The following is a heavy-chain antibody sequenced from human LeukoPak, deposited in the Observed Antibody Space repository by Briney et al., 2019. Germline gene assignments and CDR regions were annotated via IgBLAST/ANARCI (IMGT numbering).Heavy chain of an antibody. Sequence: PSQTLSLTCTVSGGSISSGDYYWSWIRQPPGKGLEWIGYIYYSGSTYYNPSLKSRVTISVDTSKNQFSLKLSSVTAADTAVYYCARGRNDFWSGYYFPPDYWGQGTLVTVSS. CDR1: GGSISSGDYY. J-gene: IGHJ4*02. V-gene: IGHV4-30-4*08. CDR3: ARGRNDFWSGYYFPPDY. CDR2: IYYSGST. D-gene: IGHD3-3*01.